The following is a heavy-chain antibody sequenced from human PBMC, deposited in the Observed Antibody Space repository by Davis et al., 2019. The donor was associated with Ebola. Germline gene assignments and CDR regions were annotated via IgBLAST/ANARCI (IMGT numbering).Heavy chain of an antibody. V-gene: IGHV3-21*01. Sequence: PGGSLRLSCAASGFTFSSYSMNWARQAPGKGLEWVSSITVTSNYTYYADSVKGRFTISRDSAKNSLYLQMNSLRAEDTAVYYCARRNWFDPWGQGTLVTISS. CDR2: ITVTSNYT. J-gene: IGHJ5*02. CDR1: GFTFSSYS. CDR3: ARRNWFDP.